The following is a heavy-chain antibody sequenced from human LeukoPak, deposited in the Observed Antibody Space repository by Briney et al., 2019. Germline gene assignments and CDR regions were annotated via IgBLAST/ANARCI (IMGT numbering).Heavy chain of an antibody. D-gene: IGHD4-17*01. V-gene: IGHV1-69*13. CDR3: ARDHGDYGDYSNF. J-gene: IGHJ4*02. CDR1: GGTFSTYA. CDR2: IIPIFGTA. Sequence: GASVKVSCKASGGTFSTYAISWVRQAPGQGLEWMGGIIPIFGTANYAQKFQGRVTITADESTSTAYTELSSLRSEDTAVHYCARDHGDYGDYSNFWGQGTLVTVSS.